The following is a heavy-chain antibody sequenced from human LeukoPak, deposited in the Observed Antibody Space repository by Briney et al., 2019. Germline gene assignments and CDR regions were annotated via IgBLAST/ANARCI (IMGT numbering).Heavy chain of an antibody. CDR2: ISSSSSTI. CDR3: ARDPEGYCSSTSCYRIFDY. V-gene: IGHV3-48*01. J-gene: IGHJ4*02. Sequence: GGSLRLSCAASGFTFSSYSMNWVRQAPGKGLEWVSYISSSSSTIYYADSVKGRFTISRDNAKNSLYLQMNSLRAEDTAVYYCARDPEGYCSSTSCYRIFDYWGQGTLVTVSS. CDR1: GFTFSSYS. D-gene: IGHD2-2*01.